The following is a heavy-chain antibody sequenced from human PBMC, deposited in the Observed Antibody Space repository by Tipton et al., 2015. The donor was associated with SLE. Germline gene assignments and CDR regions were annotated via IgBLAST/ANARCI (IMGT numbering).Heavy chain of an antibody. V-gene: IGHV1-69*09. CDR1: GYSFTSYG. D-gene: IGHD6-13*01. Sequence: QVQLVRSGAEVKKPGASVNVSCKASGYSFTSYGISWVRQAPGQGLEWMGRIIPILGIANYAQKFQGRVTITADKSTSTAYMELSSLRSEDTAVYYCARDAAAAGFYYYYYGMDVWGQGTTVTVSS. CDR2: IIPILGIA. J-gene: IGHJ6*02. CDR3: ARDAAAAGFYYYYYGMDV.